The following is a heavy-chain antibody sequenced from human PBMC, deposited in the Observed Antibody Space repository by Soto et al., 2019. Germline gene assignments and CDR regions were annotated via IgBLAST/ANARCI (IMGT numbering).Heavy chain of an antibody. V-gene: IGHV4-30-2*01. D-gene: IGHD3-10*01. CDR1: GGSISSGGYS. J-gene: IGHJ4*02. Sequence: SETLSLTCAVSGGSISSGGYSWSWIRQPPGKGLEWIGYFYHSGSAYYNPSLKSRVTISVDRSKNQFSLKLSSVTAADTAVYYCARHNYGSGSTYFDYWGQGTLVTVSS. CDR2: FYHSGSA. CDR3: ARHNYGSGSTYFDY.